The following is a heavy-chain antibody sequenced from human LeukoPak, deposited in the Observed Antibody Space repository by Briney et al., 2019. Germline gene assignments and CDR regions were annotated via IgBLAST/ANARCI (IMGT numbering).Heavy chain of an antibody. J-gene: IGHJ4*02. CDR2: ISGSGGST. CDR3: AKDDIVVVTAMGHY. Sequence: GGSLRLSCAASGFTFSSYAMSWVRQAPGKGLEWVSAISGSGGSTYYADSVKGRFTISRDNSKNTLYLQMNSLRAEDTAVYYCAKDDIVVVTAMGHYWGQGTLVTVSP. V-gene: IGHV3-23*01. D-gene: IGHD2-21*02. CDR1: GFTFSSYA.